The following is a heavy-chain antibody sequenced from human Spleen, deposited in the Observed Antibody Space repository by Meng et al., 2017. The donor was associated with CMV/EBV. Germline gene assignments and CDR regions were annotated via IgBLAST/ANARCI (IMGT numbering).Heavy chain of an antibody. CDR3: ARVGIAVAGTGWFDP. Sequence: SETLSLTCTVSGYSISSGYYWGWIRQPPGKGLEWIGNIYHSGSTYYNPSLKSRVTISVDTSKNQFSLKLSSVTAADTAVYYCARVGIAVAGTGWFDPWGQGTLVTVSS. V-gene: IGHV4-38-2*02. J-gene: IGHJ5*02. CDR2: IYHSGST. CDR1: GYSISSGYY. D-gene: IGHD6-19*01.